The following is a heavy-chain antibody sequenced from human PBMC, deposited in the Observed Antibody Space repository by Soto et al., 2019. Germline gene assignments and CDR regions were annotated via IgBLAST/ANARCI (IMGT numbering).Heavy chain of an antibody. CDR1: GFTFTSYA. V-gene: IGHV3-23*01. D-gene: IGHD3-22*01. CDR2: ISASGSGT. CDR3: ARDRVESGYPEYFQH. Sequence: GGSLRLSCAASGFTFTSYAMSWVRQAPGKGLEWVSIISASGSGTYHEDSVKGRFTNSRDNSKNMLYLQMNSLRAEDTAVYYCARDRVESGYPEYFQHWGQGTLVTVSS. J-gene: IGHJ1*01.